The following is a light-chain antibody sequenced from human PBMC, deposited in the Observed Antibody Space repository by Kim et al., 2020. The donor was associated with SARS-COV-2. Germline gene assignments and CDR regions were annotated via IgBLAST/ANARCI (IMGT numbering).Light chain of an antibody. CDR2: QDI. CDR1: NLGGRY. Sequence: SRSPGQTAPIPCLGDNLGGRYVSWYQQRPGQTPVLVMYQDIERPSGIPDRFSGSNSGNTATLTISGTQAMDEADYYCQAWDNNAAIFGGGTQLTVL. CDR3: QAWDNNAAI. J-gene: IGLJ2*01. V-gene: IGLV3-1*01.